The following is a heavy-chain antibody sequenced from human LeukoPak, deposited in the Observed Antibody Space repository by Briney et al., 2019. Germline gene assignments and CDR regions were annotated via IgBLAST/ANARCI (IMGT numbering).Heavy chain of an antibody. Sequence: PGGSLRLSCAASGVPFSSHEMSWVRQAPGKGLEWVGFIRSKAYGGTTEYAASVKGRFTISRDDSKSIAYLQMNSLKTEDTAVYYCTRDYSSDWFYDAFDIWGQGTMVTVSS. V-gene: IGHV3-49*04. CDR2: IRSKAYGGTT. CDR1: GVPFSSHE. CDR3: TRDYSSDWFYDAFDI. D-gene: IGHD6-19*01. J-gene: IGHJ3*02.